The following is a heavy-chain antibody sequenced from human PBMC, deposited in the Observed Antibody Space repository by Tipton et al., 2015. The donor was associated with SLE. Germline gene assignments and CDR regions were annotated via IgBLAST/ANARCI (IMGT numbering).Heavy chain of an antibody. V-gene: IGHV4-30-4*01. Sequence: TLSLTCTVSSGSVSSGAYYWSWIRQHPGKGLEWIGTTHYSGSTFYNPSLKSRVTISVDMSKNQFSLKLSSVTAADTGVYYCVKSVVVVSPRDYYYYMDVWGKGTTVTVSS. D-gene: IGHD2-15*01. J-gene: IGHJ6*03. CDR3: VKSVVVVSPRDYYYYMDV. CDR2: THYSGST. CDR1: SGSVSSGAYY.